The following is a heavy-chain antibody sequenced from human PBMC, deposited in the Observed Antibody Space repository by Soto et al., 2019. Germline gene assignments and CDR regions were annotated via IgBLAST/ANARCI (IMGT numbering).Heavy chain of an antibody. V-gene: IGHV1-46*03. CDR3: ASTPTDIVAVKADRQRHGMDV. CDR2: INPSGGST. Sequence: GASVKVSCKASGYTFTSYYMHWVRQAPGQGLEWMGIINPSGGSTSYAQKFQGRVTMTRDTSMSTVYMELSSLRSEDTAVYYCASTPTDIVAVKADRQRHGMDVWGQETTVTVSS. J-gene: IGHJ6*02. CDR1: GYTFTSYY. D-gene: IGHD2-2*01.